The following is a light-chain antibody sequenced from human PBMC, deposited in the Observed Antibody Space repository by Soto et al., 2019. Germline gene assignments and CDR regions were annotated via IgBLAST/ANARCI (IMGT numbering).Light chain of an antibody. Sequence: IEMTQSPASLSASVGDRVTITCRASQTIATYLNWFPHKSGRAPKLRIYTSSSVNSGVSSRFRGSGSGTDFTLTINDVQPEDSATYYCQQSYSSLVTFGAGTKVEIK. V-gene: IGKV1-39*01. J-gene: IGKJ4*01. CDR3: QQSYSSLVT. CDR2: TSS. CDR1: QTIATY.